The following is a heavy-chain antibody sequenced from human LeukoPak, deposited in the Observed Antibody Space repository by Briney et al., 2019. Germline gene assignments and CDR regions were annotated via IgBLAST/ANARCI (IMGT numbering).Heavy chain of an antibody. V-gene: IGHV4-61*02. J-gene: IGHJ5*02. Sequence: SETLSLTCTVSGGSISSGSYYWSWIRQPAGKGLEWIGRIYTSGSTNYNPSLKSRVTISVDTSKNQFSLKLSSVTAADTAVYYCARRGSMVRGFLGWFDPWGQGTLVTVSS. D-gene: IGHD3-10*01. CDR2: IYTSGST. CDR1: GGSISSGSYY. CDR3: ARRGSMVRGFLGWFDP.